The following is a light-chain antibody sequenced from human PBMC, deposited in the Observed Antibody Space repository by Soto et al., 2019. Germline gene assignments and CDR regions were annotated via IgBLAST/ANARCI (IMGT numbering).Light chain of an antibody. J-gene: IGKJ2*01. CDR3: QKYYSTPYT. V-gene: IGKV4-1*01. CDR1: RSILYSSNTKNY. Sequence: DIVMTQSPDSLAVSLGERATINCKSSRSILYSSNTKNYLAWYQQKPGKPPKLLIYWASTRESGVTDRFSGSGSGTDFTLTISSLQAEDVAVYYCQKYYSTPYTFGQGTKLEIK. CDR2: WAS.